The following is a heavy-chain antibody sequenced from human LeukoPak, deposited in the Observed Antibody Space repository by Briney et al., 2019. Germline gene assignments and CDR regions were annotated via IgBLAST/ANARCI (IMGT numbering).Heavy chain of an antibody. J-gene: IGHJ4*02. V-gene: IGHV4-34*01. CDR2: INHSGST. CDR3: ASDRSGLSFCF. CDR1: GGSFSGYY. D-gene: IGHD3-22*01. Sequence: PSETLSLTCAVYGGSFSGYYRSWIRQPPGKGLEWIGEINHSGSTNYNPSLKSRVTISVDTSKNQFSLKLSSVTAADTAVYYCASDRSGLSFCFWGQGTLVTVSS.